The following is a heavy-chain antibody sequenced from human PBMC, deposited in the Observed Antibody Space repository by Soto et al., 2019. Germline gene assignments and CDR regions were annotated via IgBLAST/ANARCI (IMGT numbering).Heavy chain of an antibody. CDR1: GFTLSSYL. V-gene: IGHV3-7*01. J-gene: IGHJ5*02. Sequence: GGSLRLSYVASGFTLSSYLMSWVRQCPGKGLEWVANIKQDGSEKYYVDSVKGRFTISRDNAKNSLFLQMNSLRAEDTAVYYCARRYSSSWSGFDPWGQGTLVTVSS. D-gene: IGHD6-13*01. CDR2: IKQDGSEK. CDR3: ARRYSSSWSGFDP.